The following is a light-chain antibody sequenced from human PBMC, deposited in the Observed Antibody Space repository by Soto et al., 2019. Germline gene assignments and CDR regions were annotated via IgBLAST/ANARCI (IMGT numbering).Light chain of an antibody. J-gene: IGKJ4*01. CDR2: GAS. CDR1: QSVSSN. V-gene: IGKV3-15*01. Sequence: ETVMTQSPATLSVSPGERATLSCRASQSVSSNFAWYQQKLGQAPRLLIYGASTRATDIPARFSGSGSGTEFTLTISSLQSEDSAVYYCQQYNDWPPQLTFGGGTKVEIK. CDR3: QQYNDWPPQLT.